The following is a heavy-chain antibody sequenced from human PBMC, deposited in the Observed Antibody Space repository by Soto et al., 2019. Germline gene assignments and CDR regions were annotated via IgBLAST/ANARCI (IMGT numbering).Heavy chain of an antibody. V-gene: IGHV3-11*01. CDR1: GFTFSDYY. J-gene: IGHJ4*02. D-gene: IGHD6-19*01. CDR3: ARDHRYSSGWPPIDY. CDR2: ISSSGSTI. Sequence: GGPLRLSCAASGFTFSDYYMSWIRQAPGKGLEWVSYISSSGSTIYYADSVKGRFTISRDNAKNSLYLQVNSLRAEDTAVYYCARDHRYSSGWPPIDYWGQGTLVTVSS.